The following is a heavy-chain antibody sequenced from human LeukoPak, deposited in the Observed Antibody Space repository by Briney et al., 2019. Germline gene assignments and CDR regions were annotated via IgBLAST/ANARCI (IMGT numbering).Heavy chain of an antibody. V-gene: IGHV1-18*01. CDR2: ISAYNGNT. J-gene: IGHJ4*02. CDR3: ARRGFGSSVNYYFDY. CDR1: GYTFTSYG. Sequence: GASVKVSCKASGYTFTSYGISWVRQAPGQGLEWMGWISAYNGNTNYAQKFQGRVTMTRDTSTSTVYMELSSLRSEDTAVYYCARRGFGSSVNYYFDYWGQGTLVTVSS. D-gene: IGHD2-2*01.